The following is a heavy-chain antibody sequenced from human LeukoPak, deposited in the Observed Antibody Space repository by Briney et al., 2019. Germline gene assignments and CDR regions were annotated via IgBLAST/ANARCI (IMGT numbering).Heavy chain of an antibody. CDR1: GFTFSSYS. V-gene: IGHV3-21*01. CDR3: ARTNELGYCSSTSCYTVFYMDV. J-gene: IGHJ6*03. CDR2: ISSSSSYI. D-gene: IGHD2-2*02. Sequence: GGSLRLSCAASGFTFSSYSMNWVRQAPGKGLEWVSSISSSSSYIYYADSVKGRFTISRDNAKNSLYLQMNSLRAEDTAVYYCARTNELGYCSSTSCYTVFYMDVWGKGTKVTVSS.